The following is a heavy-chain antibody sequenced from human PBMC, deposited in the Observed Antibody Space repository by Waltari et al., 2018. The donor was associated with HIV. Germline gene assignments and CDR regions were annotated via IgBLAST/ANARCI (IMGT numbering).Heavy chain of an antibody. CDR1: GGSFSGYY. CDR2: INHSRST. CDR3: ARERVGYSSGSGRHFDY. J-gene: IGHJ4*02. Sequence: QVQLQQWGAGLLKPSETLSLTCAVYGGSFSGYYWSWIRQPPGKGLEWIGEINHSRSTNYNPSLKSRVTISVDTSKNQFSRKLRSVTAANTAVYYCARERVGYSSGSGRHFDYWGQGTPVTVSS. D-gene: IGHD6-19*01. V-gene: IGHV4-34*01.